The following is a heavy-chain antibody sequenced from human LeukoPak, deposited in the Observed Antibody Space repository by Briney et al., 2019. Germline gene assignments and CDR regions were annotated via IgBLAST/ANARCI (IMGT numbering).Heavy chain of an antibody. Sequence: GASLRLSCAASGFTFSNYAMSWVRQAPGKGLEWVSAITSSGGNTYYADSVKGRFTISRDNSKNTVFLQMNSLRAEDTAVYYCAKWGDDDVLTGYDVSDHWGQGTLITVSS. CDR1: GFTFSNYA. CDR2: ITSSGGNT. V-gene: IGHV3-23*01. CDR3: AKWGDDDVLTGYDVSDH. J-gene: IGHJ5*02. D-gene: IGHD3-9*01.